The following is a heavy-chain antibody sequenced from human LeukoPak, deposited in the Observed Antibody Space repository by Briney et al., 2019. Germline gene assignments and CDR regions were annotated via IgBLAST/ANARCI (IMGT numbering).Heavy chain of an antibody. CDR1: GGSFSGYY. CDR3: ARGPNYYGSEGDY. Sequence: PSETLSLTCAVYGGSFSGYYWSWIRQPPGKGLEWIGEINHSGNTNYNPSLKSRVTISVDTSKNQFSLKLSSVTAADTAVYYCARGPNYYGSEGDYWGQGTLVTVSS. V-gene: IGHV4-34*01. CDR2: INHSGNT. J-gene: IGHJ4*02. D-gene: IGHD3-10*01.